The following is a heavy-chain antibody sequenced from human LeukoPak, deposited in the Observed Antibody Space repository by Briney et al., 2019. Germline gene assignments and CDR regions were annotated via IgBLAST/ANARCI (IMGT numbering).Heavy chain of an antibody. CDR3: AREGDYGDYSKSFYYMDV. CDR1: GGYIGSYY. V-gene: IGHV4-4*07. Sequence: SETLSLTCTVSGGYIGSYYGSWIRQPAGKGLEWIGRIHTSENTDYNPSLKSRVTMSVDMSTSQFSLRLTSVTAADTAVYYCAREGDYGDYSKSFYYMDVWGKGTTVTVSS. D-gene: IGHD4-17*01. CDR2: IHTSENT. J-gene: IGHJ6*03.